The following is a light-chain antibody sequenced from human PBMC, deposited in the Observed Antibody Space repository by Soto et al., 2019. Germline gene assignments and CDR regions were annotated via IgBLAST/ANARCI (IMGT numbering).Light chain of an antibody. J-gene: IGKJ4*01. Sequence: DIQMTQSPSSLSASVGDRVTITCQASQDISNYLNWYQQKPGKAPKLLIYDASNLETGVPSRFSGSGSGTDFTFTISSLQPDDIATYYCQQYDNLPPLTCGGGTKVEIK. CDR1: QDISNY. V-gene: IGKV1-33*01. CDR3: QQYDNLPPLT. CDR2: DAS.